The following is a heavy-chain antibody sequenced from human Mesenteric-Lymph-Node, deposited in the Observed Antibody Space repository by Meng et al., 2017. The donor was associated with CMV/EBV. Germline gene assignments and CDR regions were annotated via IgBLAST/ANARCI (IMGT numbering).Heavy chain of an antibody. D-gene: IGHD3-9*01. J-gene: IGHJ4*02. V-gene: IGHV1-69*06. CDR3: ARAHYTYYDILTGYYPFDY. CDR2: IIPIFGTA. CDR1: FSSYA. Sequence: FSSYAISWVRHAPGQGLEWMGGIIPIFGTANYAQKFQGRVTITADKSTSTAYMELSSLRSEDTAVYYCARAHYTYYDILTGYYPFDYWGQGTLVTVSS.